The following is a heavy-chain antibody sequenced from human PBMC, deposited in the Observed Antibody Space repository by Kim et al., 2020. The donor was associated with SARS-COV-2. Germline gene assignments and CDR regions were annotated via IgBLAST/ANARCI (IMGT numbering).Heavy chain of an antibody. CDR2: IWYDGSNK. CDR3: AKAPTYCSGGSCYSYDTPIDT. D-gene: IGHD2-15*01. Sequence: GGSLRLSCAASGFTFSSYGMHWVRQAPGKGLEWVAVIWYDGSNKYYADSVKGRFTISRDNSKNTLYLQMNSLRAEDTAVYYCAKAPTYCSGGSCYSYDTPIDTWSQGTMVTVSS. V-gene: IGHV3-33*06. CDR1: GFTFSSYG. J-gene: IGHJ3*02.